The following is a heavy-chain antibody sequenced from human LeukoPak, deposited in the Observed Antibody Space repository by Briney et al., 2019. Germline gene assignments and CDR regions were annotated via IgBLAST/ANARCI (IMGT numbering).Heavy chain of an antibody. Sequence: SETLSLTCNVSADFFSSYYWSWLRQPAGKGPQWIGRISAYGGTNYSPSLTGRVSLSLDTSKQHLSLKISSMTAADTAVYYCARDLSSGWYYLDPWGQGALVTVSP. CDR2: ISAYGGT. CDR1: ADFFSSYY. D-gene: IGHD6-19*01. J-gene: IGHJ4*01. CDR3: ARDLSSGWYYLDP. V-gene: IGHV4-4*07.